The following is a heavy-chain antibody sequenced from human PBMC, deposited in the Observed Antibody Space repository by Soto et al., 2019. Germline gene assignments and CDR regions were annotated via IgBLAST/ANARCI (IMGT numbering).Heavy chain of an antibody. V-gene: IGHV4-39*07. J-gene: IGHJ6*02. Sequence: SETLSLTCTVSGGSISSSSYYWSWIRQPPGKGLEWIGEINHSGSTNYNPSLKSRVTISVDTSKNQFSLKLSSVTAADTAVYYCARVLYYGSGSYQGRPYYYYYGMDVWGQGTTVTVSS. CDR1: GGSISSSSYY. CDR2: INHSGST. D-gene: IGHD3-10*01. CDR3: ARVLYYGSGSYQGRPYYYYYGMDV.